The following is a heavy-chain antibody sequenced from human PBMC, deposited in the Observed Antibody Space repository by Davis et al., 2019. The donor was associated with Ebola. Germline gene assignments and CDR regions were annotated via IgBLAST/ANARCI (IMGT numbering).Heavy chain of an antibody. J-gene: IGHJ6*02. Sequence: ASVTVSCKASGYTFTGYYMHWVRQAPGQGLEWMGWMNPNSGNTGYAHKFQGRVTMTRNTSISTAYMELSSLRSEDTAVYYCARGGGRYYGMDVWDQGTTVTVSS. CDR3: ARGGGRYYGMDV. CDR2: MNPNSGNT. CDR1: GYTFTGYY. D-gene: IGHD4-23*01. V-gene: IGHV1-8*02.